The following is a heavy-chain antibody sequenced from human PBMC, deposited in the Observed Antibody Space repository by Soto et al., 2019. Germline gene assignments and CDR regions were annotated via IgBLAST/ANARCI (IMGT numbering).Heavy chain of an antibody. CDR3: AREGYCSSTSCLRHYYGMDV. J-gene: IGHJ6*02. CDR2: IIPILGIA. D-gene: IGHD2-2*01. Sequence: QVQLVQSGAEVKKPGSSVKVSCKASGGTFSSYTISWVRQAPGQGLEWMGRIIPILGIANYAQKFQGRVTSTADKYTSTAYLEVGSLRSEDTAVYYCAREGYCSSTSCLRHYYGMDVWGQGTTVTVSS. V-gene: IGHV1-69*08. CDR1: GGTFSSYT.